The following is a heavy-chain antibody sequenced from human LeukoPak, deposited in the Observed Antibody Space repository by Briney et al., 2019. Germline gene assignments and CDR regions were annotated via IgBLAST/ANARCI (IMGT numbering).Heavy chain of an antibody. D-gene: IGHD5-18*01. Sequence: GGSLRLSCAASGFTFSSYGMHWVRQAPGKGLEWVAVIWYDGSNKYYADSVKGRFTISRDNSKNTLYLQMNSLRAEDTAVYYCAREGRTFTAHDAFDIWGQGTMVTVSS. CDR2: IWYDGSNK. J-gene: IGHJ3*02. CDR1: GFTFSSYG. V-gene: IGHV3-33*01. CDR3: AREGRTFTAHDAFDI.